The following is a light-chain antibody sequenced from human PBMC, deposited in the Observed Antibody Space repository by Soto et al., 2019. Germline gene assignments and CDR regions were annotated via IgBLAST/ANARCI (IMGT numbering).Light chain of an antibody. CDR3: QHYGSSSPWT. CDR1: PSISSG. V-gene: IGKV1-5*03. Sequence: DIQMTQSPSTLSASVGDRVTITCRASPSISSGLAWYQQKPGKAPKLLFYTASSLETGVPSRFSGSGSGTEFTLIISSLQPDDFASYYCQHYGSSSPWTFGQGTKVEIK. J-gene: IGKJ1*01. CDR2: TAS.